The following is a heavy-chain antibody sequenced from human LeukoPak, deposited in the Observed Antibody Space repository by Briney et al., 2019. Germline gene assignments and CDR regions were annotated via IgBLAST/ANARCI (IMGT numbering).Heavy chain of an antibody. CDR3: AKDAYGSGSYFFHWFDP. D-gene: IGHD3-10*01. Sequence: GGSLRLSCAASGFTFSSYGMHWVRQAPGKGLEWVAFIRYDGSNKYYADSVKGRFTISRDNSKNTLYLQMNSLRAEDTAVYYCAKDAYGSGSYFFHWFDPWGQGTLVTVSS. CDR1: GFTFSSYG. J-gene: IGHJ5*02. CDR2: IRYDGSNK. V-gene: IGHV3-30*02.